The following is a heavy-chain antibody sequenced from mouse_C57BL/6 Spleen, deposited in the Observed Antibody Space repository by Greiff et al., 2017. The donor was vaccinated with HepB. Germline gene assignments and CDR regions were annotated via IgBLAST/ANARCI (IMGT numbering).Heavy chain of an antibody. V-gene: IGHV5-4*01. CDR3: ARGLDDGRRDWFAY. J-gene: IGHJ3*01. D-gene: IGHD1-1*01. Sequence: EVQLVESGGGLVKPGGSLKLSCAASGFTFSSYAMSWVRQTPEKRLEWVATISDGGSYTYYPDNVKGRFTISRDNAKNNLYLQMSHLKSEDTAMYYCARGLDDGRRDWFAYWGQGTLVTVSA. CDR1: GFTFSSYA. CDR2: ISDGGSYT.